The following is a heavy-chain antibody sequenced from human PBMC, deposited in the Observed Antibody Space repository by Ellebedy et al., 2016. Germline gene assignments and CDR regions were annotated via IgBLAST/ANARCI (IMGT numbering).Heavy chain of an antibody. CDR3: RQGHYADY. CDR2: ISGDGGSR. Sequence: GESLKISXAVAGLNFKDFFMSWVRQTPGKGLEWVSTISGDGGSRYFADSVKGRFTISRDNSKNTMYLQMNSLRADDTAVYYCRQGHYADYWGQGTLVTVSS. V-gene: IGHV3-23*01. CDR1: GLNFKDFF. J-gene: IGHJ4*02.